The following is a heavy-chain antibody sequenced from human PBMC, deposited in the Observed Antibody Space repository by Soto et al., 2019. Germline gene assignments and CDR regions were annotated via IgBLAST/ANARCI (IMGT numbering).Heavy chain of an antibody. V-gene: IGHV1-18*01. J-gene: IGHJ4*02. Sequence: QVLLVQSGPEVKRPGASAMFSCQASGYTFTSFGLGWLRQAPGQGLEWVGWISALTGEMKFAPRFQGRIDLTIDRQSKTGNLELRSLTPDDTGVYFCARDGWLMDTWNDAHFDYWGRGALVTVSP. D-gene: IGHD1-1*01. CDR3: ARDGWLMDTWNDAHFDY. CDR1: GYTFTSFG. CDR2: ISALTGEM.